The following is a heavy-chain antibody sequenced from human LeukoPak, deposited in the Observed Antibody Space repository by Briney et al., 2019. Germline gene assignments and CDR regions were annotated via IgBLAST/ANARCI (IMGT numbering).Heavy chain of an antibody. J-gene: IGHJ4*02. D-gene: IGHD3-10*01. CDR3: ARLGLWFGELGPTYYFDY. Sequence: SETLSLTCTVSGGSISSSSYYWGWIRQPPGKGLEWIGSIYYSGSTYYNPSLKSRVTMSVDTSKNQFSLKLSSVTAADTAVYYCARLGLWFGELGPTYYFDYWGQGTLVTVSS. V-gene: IGHV4-39*01. CDR1: GGSISSSSYY. CDR2: IYYSGST.